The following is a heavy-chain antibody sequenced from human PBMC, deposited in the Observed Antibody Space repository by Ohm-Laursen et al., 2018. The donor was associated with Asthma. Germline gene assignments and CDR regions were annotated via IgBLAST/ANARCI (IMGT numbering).Heavy chain of an antibody. CDR2: IHHTGKR. V-gene: IGHV4-39*01. Sequence: SDTLSLTCSVSGVSISDSSYYWGWIRQPPGKGLESIGNIHHTGKRDYNRSLKSRFTISEDTSKNQFSRKLSAVTAADTAVYYCGSRVEYDNSERHYFDHWGQGSLVTVSS. D-gene: IGHD3-22*01. J-gene: IGHJ4*02. CDR1: GVSISDSSYY. CDR3: GSRVEYDNSERHYFDH.